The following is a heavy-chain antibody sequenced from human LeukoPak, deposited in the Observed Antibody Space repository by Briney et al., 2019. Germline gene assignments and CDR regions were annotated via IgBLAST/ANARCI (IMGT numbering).Heavy chain of an antibody. J-gene: IGHJ3*02. CDR2: IYYSGST. CDR3: ARRRDYYDSRGYYAFDI. V-gene: IGHV4-59*01. Sequence: PSETLSLTCNVSGGPISSDYWTWIRQPPGKGLEWIGNIYYSGSTNYNPSLKSRVTISVDTSKNQFSLKLNSVTAADTAVYYCARRRDYYDSRGYYAFDIWGHGTMVTVSS. CDR1: GGPISSDY. D-gene: IGHD3-22*01.